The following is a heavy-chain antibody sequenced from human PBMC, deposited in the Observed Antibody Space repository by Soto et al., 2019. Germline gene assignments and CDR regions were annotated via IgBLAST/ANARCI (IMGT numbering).Heavy chain of an antibody. CDR3: ARTASVFDY. J-gene: IGHJ4*02. Sequence: LTCAISGDSVSSKSAAWNGIRQSPSRGLEWLGRTYYRSRWYNEYAVSVKSRITINPDTSKNQFSLQLNSVTPEDTAVYYCARTASVFDYWGQGTQVTVSS. V-gene: IGHV6-1*01. CDR2: TYYRSRWYN. CDR1: GDSVSSKSAA.